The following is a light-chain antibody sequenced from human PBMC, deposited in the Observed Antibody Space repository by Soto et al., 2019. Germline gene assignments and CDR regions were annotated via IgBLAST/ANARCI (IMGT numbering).Light chain of an antibody. CDR2: GAS. V-gene: IGKV3-20*01. CDR3: QQCGSSPPT. CDR1: QSVYKNF. J-gene: IGKJ4*01. Sequence: EIVLTQSPGTLSLSPGERATLSCRASQSVYKNFLAWYQQKPGQAPRLLINGASNRATGIPDRFSGSGSGTDFSLPIDRLEPEDFAVYFCQQCGSSPPTFGGGTKVAIK.